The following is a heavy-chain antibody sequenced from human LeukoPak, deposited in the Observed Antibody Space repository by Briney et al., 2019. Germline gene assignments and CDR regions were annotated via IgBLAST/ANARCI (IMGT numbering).Heavy chain of an antibody. CDR2: IYYSGSTNSNSGST. J-gene: IGHJ4*02. V-gene: IGHV4-59*08. CDR1: SGFIRNYY. CDR3: ARSGYYDPFDY. D-gene: IGHD3-22*01. Sequence: SETLSLTCTISSGFIRNYYWTWIRQPPGKGLEWIGYIYYSGSTNSNSGSTNYNPSLKSRVTTSDDTSKNQFSLSLSSVTAADTAVYYCARSGYYDPFDYWGQGTLVTVSS.